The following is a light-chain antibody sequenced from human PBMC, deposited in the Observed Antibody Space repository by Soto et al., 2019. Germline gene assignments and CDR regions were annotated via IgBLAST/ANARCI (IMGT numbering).Light chain of an antibody. CDR1: SSDVGAHNF. CDR2: DVR. Sequence: QSALTQPASVSGSPGQSITISCTGTSSDVGAHNFVSWYQQHPGRAPKLMIYDVRNRPSGVSNRFSGSKSGNTASLTISGLQAEDEADYYCSSYSSSGTLVFGGGTKLTVL. CDR3: SSYSSSGTLV. V-gene: IGLV2-14*01. J-gene: IGLJ2*01.